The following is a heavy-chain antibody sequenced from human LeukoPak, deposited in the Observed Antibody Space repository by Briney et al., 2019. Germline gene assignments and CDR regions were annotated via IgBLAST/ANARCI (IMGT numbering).Heavy chain of an antibody. D-gene: IGHD3-3*01. V-gene: IGHV1-2*02. J-gene: IGHJ3*02. CDR3: ARGFLEWLLLPDDAFDI. CDR2: INPDSGGT. CDR1: GYTFTGHY. Sequence: ASVKVSCKASGYTFTGHYMHWVRQAPGQGLEWMGWINPDSGGTNYAQKFQGRVTMTRDTSISTAYMELSRLRSDDTAMYYCARGFLEWLLLPDDAFDIWGQGTMVTVSS.